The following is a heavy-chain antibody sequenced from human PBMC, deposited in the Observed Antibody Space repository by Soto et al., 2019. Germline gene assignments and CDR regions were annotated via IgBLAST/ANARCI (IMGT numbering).Heavy chain of an antibody. CDR1: GDSLTRGFHH. D-gene: IGHD2-15*01. J-gene: IGHJ4*02. Sequence: SETLSLTCGVSGDSLTRGFHHWSWIRQTLGRCLKLSGYIGSKGDTYYYPSPTNRLNLSIATAESRFSLKLSSVTAADTAVYYCARGRRWYINYFDYWGQGTLVTVSS. V-gene: IGHV4-31*11. CDR3: ARGRRWYINYFDY. CDR2: IGSKGDT.